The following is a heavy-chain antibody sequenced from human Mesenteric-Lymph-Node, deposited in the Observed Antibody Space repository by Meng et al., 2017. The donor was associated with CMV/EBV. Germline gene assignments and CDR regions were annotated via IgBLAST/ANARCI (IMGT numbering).Heavy chain of an antibody. V-gene: IGHV4-61*01. J-gene: IGHJ4*02. CDR3: ARGGWSGL. CDR1: GGSVSNGSYY. D-gene: IGHD3-3*01. Sequence: LSLTCPVSGGSVSNGSYYWSWIRQPPGKGLEWIGYIYYSGSTNYNPSLKSRVTISVDTSKNQFSLKLSSVTAADTAVYYCARGGWSGLWGQGTLVTVSS. CDR2: IYYSGST.